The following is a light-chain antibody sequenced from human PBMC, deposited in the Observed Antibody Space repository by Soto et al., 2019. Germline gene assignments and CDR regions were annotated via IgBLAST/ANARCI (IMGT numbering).Light chain of an antibody. Sequence: QTVVTQPPSVSGAPGQSVTISCTGSSSNIGAGYDVHWYQQLPGTAPKLLIYGNTNRPSGVPDRFSGSKSGTSASLAITGLQAEDEADYYCQSYDSSLSRVFGGGTKLTVL. CDR3: QSYDSSLSRV. V-gene: IGLV1-40*01. J-gene: IGLJ2*01. CDR2: GNT. CDR1: SSNIGAGYD.